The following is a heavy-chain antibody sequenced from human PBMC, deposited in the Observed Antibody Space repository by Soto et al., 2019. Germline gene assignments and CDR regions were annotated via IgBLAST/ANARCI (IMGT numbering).Heavy chain of an antibody. CDR1: GFTFSSYA. D-gene: IGHD3-10*01. CDR3: AKGGEKGLLWFGDRDRYYFDY. CDR2: ISGSGGST. V-gene: IGHV3-23*01. Sequence: EVQLLESGGGLVQPGGSLRLSCAASGFTFSSYAMSWVRQAPGKGLEWVSAISGSGGSTYYADSVKGRFTISRDNSKNTRYLQMNSRIAEDTAVYYCAKGGEKGLLWFGDRDRYYFDYWGQGTLVTVSS. J-gene: IGHJ4*02.